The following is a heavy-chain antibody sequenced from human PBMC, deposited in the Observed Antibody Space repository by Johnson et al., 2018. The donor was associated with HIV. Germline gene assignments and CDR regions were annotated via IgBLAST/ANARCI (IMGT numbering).Heavy chain of an antibody. CDR2: IYSGGTT. CDR3: AVTVHSSGWYGGDDAFDI. CDR1: GFTVSSNY. Sequence: VQLVESGGGLVQPGGSLRLSCAASGFTVSSNYMSWVRQAPGKGLEWVSVIYSGGTTYYVDSVKGRFIISRDNSKNTLYLQMNSLRAEDTALYYCAVTVHSSGWYGGDDAFDIWGQGTMVTVSS. D-gene: IGHD6-19*01. V-gene: IGHV3-66*01. J-gene: IGHJ3*02.